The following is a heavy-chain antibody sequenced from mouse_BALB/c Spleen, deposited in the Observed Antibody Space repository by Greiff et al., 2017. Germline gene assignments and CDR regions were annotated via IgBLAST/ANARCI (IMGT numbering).Heavy chain of an antibody. D-gene: IGHD2-2*01. CDR2: ISSGGSYT. Sequence: EVQRVESGGGLVKPGGSLKLPCAASGFTFSSYTMSWVRQTPEKRLEWVATISSGGSYTYYPDSVKGRFTISRDNAKNTLYLQMSSLKSVDTAMYYCTREEGGYDVVWFAYWGQGTLVTVSA. V-gene: IGHV5-6-4*01. J-gene: IGHJ3*01. CDR1: GFTFSSYT. CDR3: TREEGGYDVVWFAY.